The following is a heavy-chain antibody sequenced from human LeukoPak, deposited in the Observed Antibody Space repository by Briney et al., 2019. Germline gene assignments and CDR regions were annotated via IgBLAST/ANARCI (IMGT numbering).Heavy chain of an antibody. J-gene: IGHJ5*02. CDR1: GYTFTGYY. V-gene: IGHV1-2*02. CDR3: ARDGRITIFGVVTPGNWFDP. CDR2: INLNSGGT. D-gene: IGHD3-3*01. Sequence: SVNVSCKASGYTFTGYYMHWVRQAPGRGLAWVGWINLNSGGTNYPQKFQGRVTMTRNTSISTAYMELSRLRSDDTAVYYCARDGRITIFGVVTPGNWFDPWGQGTLVTVSS.